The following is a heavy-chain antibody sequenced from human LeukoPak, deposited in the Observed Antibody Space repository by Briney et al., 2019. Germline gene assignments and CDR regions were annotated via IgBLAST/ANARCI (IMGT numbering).Heavy chain of an antibody. V-gene: IGHV3-7*03. J-gene: IGHJ4*02. CDR3: ARENYDSSGYDY. Sequence: GGSLRLSCVASGFTFGKYWMSWVRQAPGKGLEWVANIKLDGSEKNYVDSVKGRFTISRDNTKNSLFLQVNSLRSEDTAVYYCARENYDSSGYDYWGQGTLVTVSS. CDR2: IKLDGSEK. D-gene: IGHD3-22*01. CDR1: GFTFGKYW.